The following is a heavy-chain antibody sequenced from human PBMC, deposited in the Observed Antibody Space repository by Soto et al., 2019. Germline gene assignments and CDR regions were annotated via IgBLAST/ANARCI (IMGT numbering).Heavy chain of an antibody. Sequence: SETLSLTCAVYGGSFSSYHWSWIRQTPGKGLEWIGEINHLTTTNYNPSLKSRVIISLDTPKNQFSLKLSSVAAADTAVYYCARGYDTALAPIFWGQGILVTVSS. D-gene: IGHD5-18*01. CDR2: INHLTTT. CDR3: ARGYDTALAPIF. CDR1: GGSFSSYH. V-gene: IGHV4-34*01. J-gene: IGHJ4*02.